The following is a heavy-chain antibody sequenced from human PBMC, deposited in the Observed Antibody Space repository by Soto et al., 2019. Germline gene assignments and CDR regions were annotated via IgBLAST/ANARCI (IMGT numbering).Heavy chain of an antibody. Sequence: GGSLRLSCAASGFTFSSYSMNWVRQAPGKGLEWVSSISSSSSYIYYADSVKGRFTISRDNAKNSLYLQMNSLRAEDTAVYYCARNPYYYDSSGYYPWFDPWGQGTLVTVSS. J-gene: IGHJ5*02. V-gene: IGHV3-21*01. D-gene: IGHD3-22*01. CDR3: ARNPYYYDSSGYYPWFDP. CDR2: ISSSSSYI. CDR1: GFTFSSYS.